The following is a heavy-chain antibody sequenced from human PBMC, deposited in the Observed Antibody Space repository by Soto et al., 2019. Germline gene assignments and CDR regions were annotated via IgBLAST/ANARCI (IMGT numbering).Heavy chain of an antibody. V-gene: IGHV4-59*12. CDR3: ARYRAGLRFLEWLRAFDI. CDR2: IYYSGST. Sequence: SETLSLTCTVSGGSISSYYWSWIRQPPGKGLEWIGYIYYSGSTNYNPSLKSRVTISVDTSKNQFSLKLSSVTAADTAVYYCARYRAGLRFLEWLRAFDIWGQGTMVTVSS. J-gene: IGHJ3*02. CDR1: GGSISSYY. D-gene: IGHD3-3*01.